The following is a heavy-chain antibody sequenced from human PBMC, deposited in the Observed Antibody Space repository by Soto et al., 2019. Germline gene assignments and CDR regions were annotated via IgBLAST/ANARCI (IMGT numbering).Heavy chain of an antibody. CDR1: GGRISSGGYY. V-gene: IGHV4-31*03. CDR2: IYYSGST. D-gene: IGHD5-18*01. Sequence: PSETLSLTCTVSGGRISSGGYYWSWIRQHPGKGLEWIGYIYYSGSTYYNPSLKSRVTISVDTSKNQFSLKLSSVTAADTALYYCARGRGYSYGPYYFDYWGQGTLVTVSS. CDR3: ARGRGYSYGPYYFDY. J-gene: IGHJ4*02.